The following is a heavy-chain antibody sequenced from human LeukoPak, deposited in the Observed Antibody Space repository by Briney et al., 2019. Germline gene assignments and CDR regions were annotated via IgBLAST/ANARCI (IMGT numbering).Heavy chain of an antibody. CDR1: GFTFSSYS. Sequence: GGSLRLSCAASGFTFSSYSMNWVRQAPGKGLEWVSSISSSSSYIYYADSVKGRLTISRDNSKNTLYLQMNSLRAEDTAVYYCTTRITAAGTYFHYWGQGTLVTVSS. CDR2: ISSSSSYI. CDR3: TTRITAAGTYFHY. V-gene: IGHV3-21*04. J-gene: IGHJ4*02. D-gene: IGHD6-13*01.